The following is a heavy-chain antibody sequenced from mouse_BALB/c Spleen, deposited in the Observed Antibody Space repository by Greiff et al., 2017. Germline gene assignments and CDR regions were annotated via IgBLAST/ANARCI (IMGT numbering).Heavy chain of an antibody. V-gene: IGHV14-3*02. D-gene: IGHD1-1*01. CDR1: GFNIKDTY. Sequence: EVQLQQSGAELVKPGASVKLSCTASGFNIKDTYMHWVKQRPEQGLEWIGRIDPANGNTKYDPKFQGKATITADTSSNTAYLQLSSLTSEDTAVYYCALITTVVATDYWGQGTTLTVSS. CDR3: ALITTVVATDY. CDR2: IDPANGNT. J-gene: IGHJ2*01.